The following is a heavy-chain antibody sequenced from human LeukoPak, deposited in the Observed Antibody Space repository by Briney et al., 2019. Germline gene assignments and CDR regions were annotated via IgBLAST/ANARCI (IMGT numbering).Heavy chain of an antibody. J-gene: IGHJ4*02. CDR2: ISYDGSNK. D-gene: IGHD3-10*01. CDR3: AKGGVRGVVYFDY. V-gene: IGHV3-30*18. Sequence: GGSLRLSCAASGFTFSSYGMHWVRQAPGKGLEWVAVISYDGSNKHYADSVKGRFTISRDNSKNTLYLQMNSLRAEDTAVYYCAKGGVRGVVYFDYWGQGTLVTVSS. CDR1: GFTFSSYG.